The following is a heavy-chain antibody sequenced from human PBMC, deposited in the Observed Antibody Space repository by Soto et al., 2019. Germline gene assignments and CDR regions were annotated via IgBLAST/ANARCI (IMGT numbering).Heavy chain of an antibody. CDR2: IFASGRT. V-gene: IGHV4-4*07. D-gene: IGHD4-17*01. CDR1: GGSISNDR. Sequence: QVQLQESGPGLVNPWETLSLTCTVSGGSISNDRWSWVRQPAGKGLEWIGRIFASGRTNYNPSLQSRVTMSVDTSKNQFSLTMTSLAAADTAVYYCTRGTFETTAHFYWGQGIPVTVSS. J-gene: IGHJ4*02. CDR3: TRGTFETTAHFY.